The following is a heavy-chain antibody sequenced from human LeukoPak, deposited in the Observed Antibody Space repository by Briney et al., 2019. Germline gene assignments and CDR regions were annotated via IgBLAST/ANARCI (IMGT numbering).Heavy chain of an antibody. Sequence: GKSLQISCKGSGYHFANYWIGWVRQMPGKGLEWMGIIYVGDSDTKYSPSFQGQVTISADKSISTAYLQWSSLKASDTAMYYCARRRVFDIWGQGTMVTVSS. CDR1: GYHFANYW. V-gene: IGHV5-51*01. J-gene: IGHJ3*02. CDR3: ARRRVFDI. CDR2: IYVGDSDT.